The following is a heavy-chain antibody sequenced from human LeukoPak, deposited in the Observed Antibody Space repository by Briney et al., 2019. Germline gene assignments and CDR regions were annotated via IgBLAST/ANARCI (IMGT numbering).Heavy chain of an antibody. J-gene: IGHJ4*02. D-gene: IGHD1-26*01. CDR2: INPNSGGT. CDR1: GYTFTDYY. CDR3: ASGNIVGATGSFDY. Sequence: ASVKVSCKASGYTFTDYYMHWVRQAPGQGLEWMGWINPNSGGTNYAQKFQGRVTMTRDTSISTAYMELSRLRSDDTAVYYCASGNIVGATGSFDYWGQGTLVTVSS. V-gene: IGHV1-2*02.